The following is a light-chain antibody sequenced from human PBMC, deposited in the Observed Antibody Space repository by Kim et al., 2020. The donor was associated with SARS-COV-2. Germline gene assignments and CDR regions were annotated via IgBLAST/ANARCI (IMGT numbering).Light chain of an antibody. CDR2: GAS. V-gene: IGKV3-15*01. CDR3: QQYDNWWT. CDR1: QSISSN. J-gene: IGKJ1*01. Sequence: EIVMTQSPATLSVSPGERATLSCRASQSISSNLAWYQQKPGQSPRLLIYGASTRATGIPAKFSGSGSGTEFTLTINSLQSEDFAVYHCQQYDNWWTFGQGTKVDIK.